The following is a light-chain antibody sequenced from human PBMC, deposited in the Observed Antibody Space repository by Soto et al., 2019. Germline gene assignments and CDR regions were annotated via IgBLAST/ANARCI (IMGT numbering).Light chain of an antibody. CDR2: ENS. V-gene: IGLV1-40*01. J-gene: IGLJ2*01. Sequence: QPVLTQPPSVSGAPGQRVTISCTGSSSNIGAGYDIHWYQQFPGTAHKVLIYENSNRPSGVPDRFSGSKSGTSASLAITGLQAEDEADYYCQSYDSSLRGSVVFGGGTKLTVL. CDR3: QSYDSSLRGSVV. CDR1: SSNIGAGYD.